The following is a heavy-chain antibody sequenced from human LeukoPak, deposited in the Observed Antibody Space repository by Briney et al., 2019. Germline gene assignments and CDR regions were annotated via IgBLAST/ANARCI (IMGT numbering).Heavy chain of an antibody. CDR3: VRDGHSGGGSY. CDR2: LNTDGTST. D-gene: IGHD1-26*01. J-gene: IGHJ4*02. V-gene: IGHV3-74*01. CDR1: GFAFSDYW. Sequence: PGGSLRLSCAASGFAFSDYWMRWVRQAPGKGLVWVSRLNTDGTSTHYADSVRGRFTISRDNAKNTLYLQMNSLRGEDTAVYYCVRDGHSGGGSYWGQGTLVTVSS.